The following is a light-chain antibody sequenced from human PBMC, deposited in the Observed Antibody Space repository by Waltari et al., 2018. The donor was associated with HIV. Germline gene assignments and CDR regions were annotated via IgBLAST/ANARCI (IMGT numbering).Light chain of an antibody. J-gene: IGLJ2*01. CDR3: QSYDKVLGSVV. CDR2: GYN. CDR1: SSNVGADYD. Sequence: QSVLTQPPSVSGAPGQRVTISCTGNSSNVGADYDENWFPKLPGEPTNLLIYGYNLRRSGVLERFSAARSDASGSLTIAELQADDEADYHCQSYDKVLGSVVFGGGTTLTVL. V-gene: IGLV1-40*01.